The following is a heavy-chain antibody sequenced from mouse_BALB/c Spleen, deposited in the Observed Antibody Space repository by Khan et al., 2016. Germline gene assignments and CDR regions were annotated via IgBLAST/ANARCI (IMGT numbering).Heavy chain of an antibody. V-gene: IGHV3-2*02. CDR3: ATTTVVATKYFDV. Sequence: EVQLQESGPGLVKPSQSLSLTCTVTGYSITSDYAWNWIRQFPGNKLEWMGYIRYSGSTSYNPSLKSRISITRDTSKNQFFLQLNSVTTEDTATYYCATTTVVATKYFDVWGAGTTVTVSS. D-gene: IGHD1-1*01. CDR2: IRYSGST. J-gene: IGHJ1*01. CDR1: GYSITSDYA.